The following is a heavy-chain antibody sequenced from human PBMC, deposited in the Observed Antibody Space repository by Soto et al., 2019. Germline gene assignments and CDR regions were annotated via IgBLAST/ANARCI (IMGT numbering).Heavy chain of an antibody. CDR1: GGSFSGYY. CDR3: ARGPRKQQLVRGWFDP. J-gene: IGHJ5*02. D-gene: IGHD6-13*01. V-gene: IGHV4-34*01. Sequence: SETLSLTCAVYGGSFSGYYWSWIRQPPGKGLEWIGEINHSGSTNYNPSLKSRVTISVDTSKNQFSLKLSSVTAADTAVYYCARGPRKQQLVRGWFDPWGQGTLVTVSS. CDR2: INHSGST.